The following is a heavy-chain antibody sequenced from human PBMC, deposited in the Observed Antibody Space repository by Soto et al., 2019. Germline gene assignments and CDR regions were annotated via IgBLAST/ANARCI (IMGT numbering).Heavy chain of an antibody. D-gene: IGHD7-27*01. CDR1: GGAIDSGGYY. Sequence: QVKLQESGPGRVKPSQTLSLTCNVSGGAIDSGGYYWCWIRQHPGKGLEWIGYIYYSGSTYYNPSLKSRVSISIDTSKNQFSLELISVTVADTAVYYCARVGTSYARRGLDVWGQGTTVTVSS. V-gene: IGHV4-31*03. J-gene: IGHJ6*02. CDR2: IYYSGST. CDR3: ARVGTSYARRGLDV.